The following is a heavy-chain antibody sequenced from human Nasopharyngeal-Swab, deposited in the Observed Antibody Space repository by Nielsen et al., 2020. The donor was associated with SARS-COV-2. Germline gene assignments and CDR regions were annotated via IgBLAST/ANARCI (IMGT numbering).Heavy chain of an antibody. D-gene: IGHD4-17*01. V-gene: IGHV3-74*01. Sequence: GGSLRLSCAASGFTFSSYWMHWVRQAPGKGLVWVSRINSDGSSTSYADSVKGRFTISRDNAKNTLYLQMNILRAEDTAVYYCARGGLRGGFDYWGQGNLVTVSS. CDR2: INSDGSST. J-gene: IGHJ4*02. CDR1: GFTFSSYW. CDR3: ARGGLRGGFDY.